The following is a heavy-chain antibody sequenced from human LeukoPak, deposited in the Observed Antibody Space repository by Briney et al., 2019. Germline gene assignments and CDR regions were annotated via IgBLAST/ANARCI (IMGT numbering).Heavy chain of an antibody. CDR1: GGSISSSSYY. D-gene: IGHD4-17*01. V-gene: IGHV3-23*01. CDR3: AKIPDYGASWYFDY. J-gene: IGHJ4*02. CDR2: ITGSSGDT. Sequence: ETLSLTCTVSGGSISSSSYYWGWIRQPPGKGLEWVSAITGSSGDTNDADSVKGRFTISRDNSKNTLYLQMNRLSAEDTAVYYCAKIPDYGASWYFDYWGQGTLVTVSS.